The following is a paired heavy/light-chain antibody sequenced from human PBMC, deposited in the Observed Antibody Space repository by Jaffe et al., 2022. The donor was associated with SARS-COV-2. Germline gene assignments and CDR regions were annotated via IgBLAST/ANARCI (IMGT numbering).Light chain of an antibody. CDR1: ETISYY. Sequence: DIRMTQSPSSLTASVGDKVNITCRASETISYYLNWYQQKPGQAPKLLIFAASSLQSGVPSRFSGSGSGTDFTLSISSLQLEDFGTYHCHQSYGKPTFGGGTKVEIK. J-gene: IGKJ4*01. CDR2: AAS. V-gene: IGKV1-39*01. CDR3: HQSYGKPT.
Heavy chain of an antibody. CDR2: MYYSGST. Sequence: QVQLQESGPGLVKPSETLSLTCTVSGGSISRSYLSWIRQPPGKGLEWIGYMYYSGSTDYNPSLKSRVTISVDRTKTQFSLNLTSVTAADTAVYYCARRVLGGEFDLWGQGAQVTVSS. J-gene: IGHJ5*02. D-gene: IGHD3-16*01. CDR3: ARRVLGGEFDL. V-gene: IGHV4-59*01. CDR1: GGSISRSY.